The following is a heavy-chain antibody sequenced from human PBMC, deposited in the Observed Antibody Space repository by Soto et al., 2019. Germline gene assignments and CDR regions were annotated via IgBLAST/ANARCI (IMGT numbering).Heavy chain of an antibody. J-gene: IGHJ4*02. CDR1: GFTFAIYS. CDR2: LASSRSVI. D-gene: IGHD3-10*01. CDR3: AGRSGSSDY. Sequence: GRSMRLSCAASGFTFAIYSFNWVRQAPGKGLEWVASLASSRSVIYYADSVKGRFTISRYNSKNTLYLQMHSLRAEDTAVYYCAGRSGSSDYWGRGTLVTVS. V-gene: IGHV3-48*01.